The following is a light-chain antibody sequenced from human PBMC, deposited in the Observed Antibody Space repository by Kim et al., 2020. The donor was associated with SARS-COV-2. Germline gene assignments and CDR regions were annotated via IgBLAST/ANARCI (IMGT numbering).Light chain of an antibody. CDR3: QQYNDWPRS. CDR2: DAS. V-gene: IGKV3-15*01. CDR1: QSINTN. Sequence: ETMMTQSPATLSVSPGERATLSCRASQSINTNLAWFQQKPGQAPSLLIEDASTRATGIPARFSGSWSGTDFTLTINGLQPEDSAVYYCQQYNDWPRSFGQGTKVDIK. J-gene: IGKJ1*01.